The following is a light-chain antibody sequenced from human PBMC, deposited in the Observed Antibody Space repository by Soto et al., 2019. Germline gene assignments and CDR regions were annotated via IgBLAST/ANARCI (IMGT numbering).Light chain of an antibody. CDR1: QGVSSN. CDR2: VAS. Sequence: EIVMTQSPATLSVSPGERATLSCRASQGVSSNLAWYQQKPGQAPRLLIYVASTRATGIPARFSGSGSGTEFTLTISSLQSEDFAVYSCQQYNNWPPITFGQGTRLEIK. J-gene: IGKJ5*01. CDR3: QQYNNWPPIT. V-gene: IGKV3-15*01.